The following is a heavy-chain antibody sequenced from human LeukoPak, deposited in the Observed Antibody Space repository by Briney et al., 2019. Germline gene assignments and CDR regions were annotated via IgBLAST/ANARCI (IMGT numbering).Heavy chain of an antibody. Sequence: LSETLSLTCTVSGGSISSSSYYWGWIRQPPGKGLEWLGSIYYSGSTYYNPSLKSRVTISVDTSKNQFPLKLSSVTAADTAVYYCARHTTILGVVIDYWGQGTLVTVSS. CDR2: IYYSGST. CDR1: GGSISSSSYY. V-gene: IGHV4-39*01. D-gene: IGHD3-3*01. J-gene: IGHJ4*02. CDR3: ARHTTILGVVIDY.